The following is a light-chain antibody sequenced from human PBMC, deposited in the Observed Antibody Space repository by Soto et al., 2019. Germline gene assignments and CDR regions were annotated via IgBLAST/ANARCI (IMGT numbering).Light chain of an antibody. CDR1: ESVSNNY. CDR3: QQYGSTPPT. Sequence: EIVLTQSPGTLSLSPGERATLSCRASESVSNNYLAWYQRKPGQAPRLLIYGASYRATDIPYRFSGSGSGTDFTLTIARLEAEAFAVYICQQYGSTPPTFGLGTKVEI. V-gene: IGKV3-20*01. J-gene: IGKJ1*01. CDR2: GAS.